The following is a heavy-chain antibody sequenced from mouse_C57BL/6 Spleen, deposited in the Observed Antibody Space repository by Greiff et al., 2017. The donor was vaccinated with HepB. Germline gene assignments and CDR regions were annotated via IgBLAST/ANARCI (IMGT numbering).Heavy chain of an antibody. CDR1: GYTFTSYW. J-gene: IGHJ4*01. Sequence: VQLQQSRAELAKPGASVKLSCKASGYTFTSYWMHWVKQRPGQGLDWIGYINPSSGYTKYNQKFKDKATLTADKSSSTAYMQLSSLTYEDSAVYYCARIITTVVENYAMDYWGQGTSVTVAS. V-gene: IGHV1-7*01. CDR2: INPSSGYT. D-gene: IGHD1-1*01. CDR3: ARIITTVVENYAMDY.